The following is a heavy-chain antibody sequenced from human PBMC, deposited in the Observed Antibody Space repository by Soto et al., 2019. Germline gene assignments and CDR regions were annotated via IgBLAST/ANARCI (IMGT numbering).Heavy chain of an antibody. CDR3: ARGPTVTTYLKYYYYYGMDV. J-gene: IGHJ6*02. Sequence: SETLSLTCTVSGESINTRTYFWSWIRQSPGKGLEYLGYVYYSGDTNYNPSLKSRLSMSVDKSKNHFSLRLSSVTAADTAMYYCARGPTVTTYLKYYYYYGMDVWGQGTTVTVSS. D-gene: IGHD4-4*01. CDR1: GESINTRTYF. CDR2: VYYSGDT. V-gene: IGHV4-61*05.